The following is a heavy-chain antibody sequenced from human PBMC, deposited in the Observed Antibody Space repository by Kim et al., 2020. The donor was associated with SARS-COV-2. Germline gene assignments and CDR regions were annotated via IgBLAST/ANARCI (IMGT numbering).Heavy chain of an antibody. CDR1: GFTFSSYG. J-gene: IGHJ6*02. CDR3: AKGTAHHHYYYYGMDV. V-gene: IGHV3-30*18. CDR2: ISYDGSNK. Sequence: GGSLRLSCAASGFTFSSYGMHWVRQAPGKGLEWVAVISYDGSNKYYADSVKGRFTISRDNSKNTLYLQMNSLRAEDTAVYYCAKGTAHHHYYYYGMDVWGQGTTVTVSS. D-gene: IGHD5-18*01.